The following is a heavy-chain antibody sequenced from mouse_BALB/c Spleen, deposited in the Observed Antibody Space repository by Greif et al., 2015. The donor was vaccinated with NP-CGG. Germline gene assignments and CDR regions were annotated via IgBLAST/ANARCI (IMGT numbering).Heavy chain of an antibody. CDR2: INPYNDGT. J-gene: IGHJ2*01. D-gene: IGHD1-1*01. CDR1: GYTFTSYV. Sequence: QLQQSGPELVKPGASVKMSCKASGYTFTSYVMHWVKQKPGQGLEWIGYINPYNDGTKYNEKFKGKATLTSDKSSSTAYMELSSLTSEDSAVYYCAREGGLFITTVVANFDYWGQGTTLTVSS. V-gene: IGHV1-14*01. CDR3: AREGGLFITTVVANFDY.